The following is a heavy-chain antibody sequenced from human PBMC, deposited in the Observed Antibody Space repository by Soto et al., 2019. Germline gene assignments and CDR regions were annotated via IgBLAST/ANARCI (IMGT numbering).Heavy chain of an antibody. V-gene: IGHV3-23*01. Sequence: EVQLLESGGGLVQPGGSLRLSCAASGFTFGIYVMAWVRQAPGKGLEWVSTISGSGTSAYYADSVKGRFSFSRDNSKNTVYLQMDSLRAEDTAIYYCAREGVRGMDVWGQGTTVTVSS. CDR1: GFTFGIYV. CDR2: ISGSGTSA. D-gene: IGHD3-16*01. J-gene: IGHJ6*02. CDR3: AREGVRGMDV.